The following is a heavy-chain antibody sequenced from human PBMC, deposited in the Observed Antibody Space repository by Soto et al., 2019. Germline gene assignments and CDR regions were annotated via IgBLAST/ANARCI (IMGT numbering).Heavy chain of an antibody. J-gene: IGHJ4*02. V-gene: IGHV3-23*01. D-gene: IGHD3-3*01. CDR3: AKGASRTQYYDFWSDLDYFHY. Sequence: RTVSCAASGFTFSRNAMSWVRQALGKGLEWVSAISGSGGSTYYADSVKGRFTISRDNSKNTLYLQMNSLRAEDTAVYYCAKGASRTQYYDFWSDLDYFHYSGQGTLVSVFS. CDR1: GFTFSRNA. CDR2: ISGSGGST.